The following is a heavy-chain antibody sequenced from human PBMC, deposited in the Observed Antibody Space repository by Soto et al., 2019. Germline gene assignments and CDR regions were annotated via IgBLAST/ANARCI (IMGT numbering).Heavy chain of an antibody. J-gene: IGHJ4*02. CDR3: ARDPGASGFDY. D-gene: IGHD1-26*01. CDR1: GFTFSSYA. V-gene: IGHV3-30-3*01. Sequence: GGSLRLSCAASGFTFSSYAMHWVRQAPGKGLEWVAVISYDGSNKYYADSVKGRFTISRDNSKNTLYLQMNSLRAEDTAVYYCARDPGASGFDYWGQGTLVTVSS. CDR2: ISYDGSNK.